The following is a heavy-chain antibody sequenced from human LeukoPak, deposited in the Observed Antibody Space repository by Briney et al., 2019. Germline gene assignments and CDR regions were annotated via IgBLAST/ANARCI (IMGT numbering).Heavy chain of an antibody. V-gene: IGHV1-8*03. Sequence: ASVTVSCKASGYTFTSYDINWVRRAPGHGLEWMGWMNPNSGNIAYAQKFQGRVTITRNTSINTAYMELSSLTSEDTAMYYCARGRATVTTHWLDPWGQGTLVAVSS. CDR2: MNPNSGNI. CDR3: ARGRATVTTHWLDP. J-gene: IGHJ5*02. CDR1: GYTFTSYD. D-gene: IGHD4-11*01.